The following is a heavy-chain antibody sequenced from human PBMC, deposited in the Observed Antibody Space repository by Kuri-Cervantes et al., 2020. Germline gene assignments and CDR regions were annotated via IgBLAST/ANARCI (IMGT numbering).Heavy chain of an antibody. CDR1: GFTFSNAW. Sequence: GESLKISCAASGFTFSNAWMSWVRQAPGKGLEWVGRIKSKTDGGTTDHAAPVKGRFTISRDDSKNTAYLQMNSLKTEDTAVYSCTRHPPPIEGSQKPGDYWGQGTLVTVSS. J-gene: IGHJ4*02. CDR2: IKSKTDGGTT. D-gene: IGHD1-26*01. CDR3: TRHPPPIEGSQKPGDY. V-gene: IGHV3-15*01.